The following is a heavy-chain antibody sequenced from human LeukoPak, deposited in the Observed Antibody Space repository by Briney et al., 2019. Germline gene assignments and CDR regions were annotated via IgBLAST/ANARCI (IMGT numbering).Heavy chain of an antibody. CDR2: IYYSGST. V-gene: IGHV4-59*01. CDR1: GGSINSYY. Sequence: SETLSLTCTVSGGSINSYYWSWIRQPPGKGLEWIGYIYYSGSTNYNPSLKSRVTISVDTSKNQFSLKLSSVTAADTAVYYCARDAITMVRGVYYYYMDVWGKGTTVTISS. D-gene: IGHD3-10*01. J-gene: IGHJ6*03. CDR3: ARDAITMVRGVYYYYMDV.